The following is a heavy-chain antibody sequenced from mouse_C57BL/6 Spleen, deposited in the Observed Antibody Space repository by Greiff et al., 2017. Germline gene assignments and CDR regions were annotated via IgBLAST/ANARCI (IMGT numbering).Heavy chain of an antibody. CDR3: ARHEGYYGSSPFAY. D-gene: IGHD1-1*01. CDR2: ISSGGSYT. J-gene: IGHJ3*01. V-gene: IGHV5-6*01. Sequence: EVMLVESGGDLVKPGGSLKLSCAASGFTFSSYGMSWVRQTPDKRLEWVATISSGGSYTYYPDSVKGRFTISRDNAKNTLYLQMSRLKSEDTAMYYCARHEGYYGSSPFAYWGQGTLVTVSA. CDR1: GFTFSSYG.